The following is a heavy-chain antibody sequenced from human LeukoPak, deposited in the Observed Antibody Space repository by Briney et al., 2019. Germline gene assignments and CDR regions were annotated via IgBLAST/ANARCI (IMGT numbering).Heavy chain of an antibody. CDR3: ARSKKLGIFDY. D-gene: IGHD7-27*01. CDR2: INSDGSST. J-gene: IGHJ4*02. Sequence: GGSLRLSCAASGFTFSSYWMHWVRQAPGKGLVWVSRINSDGSSTSYADSVKGRFTISRDNSKNTLYLQMNSLRAEDTAVYYCARSKKLGIFDYWGQGTLVTVSS. V-gene: IGHV3-74*01. CDR1: GFTFSSYW.